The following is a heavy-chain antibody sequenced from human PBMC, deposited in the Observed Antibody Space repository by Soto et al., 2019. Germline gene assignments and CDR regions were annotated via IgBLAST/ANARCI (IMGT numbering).Heavy chain of an antibody. V-gene: IGHV3-21*06. Sequence: GGSLRLSCAASGFTFTRYSMNWVRQAPGKGLEWVSSISNTTNYIYYGDSMKGRFTIARDNAKNSLYLEMNSLRAEDTAVYYCARESEDLTSNFDYWGQGTLVTVSS. J-gene: IGHJ4*02. CDR3: ARESEDLTSNFDY. CDR2: ISNTTNYI. CDR1: GFTFTRYS.